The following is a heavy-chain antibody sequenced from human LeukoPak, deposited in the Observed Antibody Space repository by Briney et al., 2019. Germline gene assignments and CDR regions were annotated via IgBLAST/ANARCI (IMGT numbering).Heavy chain of an antibody. V-gene: IGHV4-30-4*01. CDR1: GGSISSGDYY. J-gene: IGHJ3*02. CDR3: ARDKDYYDSSGSHAFDI. D-gene: IGHD3-22*01. Sequence: PSETLSLTCTVSGGSISSGDYYWSWIRQPPGKGLEWIGYIYYSGSTYYNPSLKSRVTISVDTSKNQFSLKLSSVTAADTAVYYCARDKDYYDSSGSHAFDIWGQGTMVTVSS. CDR2: IYYSGST.